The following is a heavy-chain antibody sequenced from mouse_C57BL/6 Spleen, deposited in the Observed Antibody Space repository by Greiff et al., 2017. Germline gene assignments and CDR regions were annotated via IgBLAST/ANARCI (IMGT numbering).Heavy chain of an antibody. CDR3: AGETTVVSFDY. CDR1: GYTFTSYW. V-gene: IGHV1-53*01. CDR2: INPRTGGT. J-gene: IGHJ2*01. D-gene: IGHD1-1*01. Sequence: QVQLQQPGTELVKPGASVKLSCKASGYTFTSYWMRWVKQRPGQGLEWIGNINPRTGGTTYNEKFKSKATLTVDKSSSPAYMQLSSLTSEDSAVYYCAGETTVVSFDYWGQGTTLTVSS.